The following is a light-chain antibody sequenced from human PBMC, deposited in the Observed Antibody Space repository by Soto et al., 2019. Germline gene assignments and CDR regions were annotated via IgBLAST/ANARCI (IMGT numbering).Light chain of an antibody. CDR1: QNINNY. CDR2: DAS. Sequence: DIQMNQSPSSLSESVGDRVTITCQASQNINNYLNWYQQKPGRAPKLLIYDASNLEAGVPSRFRGSGSGTDFTFTISRLQPEDIATYYCQQYEILPTFGQGTRLEIK. J-gene: IGKJ5*01. CDR3: QQYEILPT. V-gene: IGKV1-33*01.